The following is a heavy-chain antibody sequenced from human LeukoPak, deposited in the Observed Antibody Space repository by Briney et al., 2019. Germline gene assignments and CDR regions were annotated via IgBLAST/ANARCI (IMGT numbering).Heavy chain of an antibody. V-gene: IGHV7-4-1*02. D-gene: IGHD3-9*01. CDR2: INTNTGNP. J-gene: IGHJ5*02. CDR1: GYTFTSYA. Sequence: ASVKVSCKASGYTFTSYAMNWVRQAPGQGLEWMGWINTNTGNPTYAQGFTGRFVFSLDTSVSTAYLQISSLKAEDTAVYYCARDPGPYYDILTQENWFDPWGQGTLVTVSS. CDR3: ARDPGPYYDILTQENWFDP.